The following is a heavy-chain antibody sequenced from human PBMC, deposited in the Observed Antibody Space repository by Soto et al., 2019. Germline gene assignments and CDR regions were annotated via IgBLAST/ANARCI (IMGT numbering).Heavy chain of an antibody. J-gene: IGHJ6*02. CDR2: ISYDGSTK. D-gene: IGHD3-10*01. CDR1: GFTFSYYG. Sequence: QVQLVESGGGVVQPGRSLRLSCAASGFTFSYYGMHWVRQAPGTGLEWVAVISYDGSTKYYADSVKGRFTISRDNSKNTLYLQMNSLRAEDTAVYYCAKWWFGELLSHYYFSGLDVWGQGTTVTVSS. CDR3: AKWWFGELLSHYYFSGLDV. V-gene: IGHV3-30*18.